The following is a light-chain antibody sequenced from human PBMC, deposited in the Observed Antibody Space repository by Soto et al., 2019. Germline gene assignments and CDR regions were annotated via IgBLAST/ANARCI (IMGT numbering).Light chain of an antibody. CDR3: QSYDSRLSGYV. Sequence: QSVLTQPPSVSGAPGQRGTISCTGSSSNIGAGYDVHWYQQIPGTAPKLLIYGNSNRPSGAPDRVSGSKSGTSASLAITGLQAEDEADYYCQSYDSRLSGYVFGTGPKVTV. V-gene: IGLV1-40*01. CDR1: SSNIGAGYD. J-gene: IGLJ1*01. CDR2: GNS.